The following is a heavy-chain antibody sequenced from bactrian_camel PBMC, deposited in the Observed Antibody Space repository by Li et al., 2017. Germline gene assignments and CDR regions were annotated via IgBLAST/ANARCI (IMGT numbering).Heavy chain of an antibody. V-gene: IGHV3S28*01. CDR1: GYTFSRYY. CDR2: IDSRGIA. CDR3: AATNGGSWYLALWSRRDSFFGY. D-gene: IGHD6*01. J-gene: IGHJ6*01. Sequence: QLVESGGGSVPARGSLTLSCASAGYTFSRYYRVFCMGWFRQVPGEGREGVASIDSRGIAQYADSVKGRFTIIRDSSETTLYLQMNALKPEDTAMYYCAATNGGSWYLALWSRRDSFFGYRGQGTQVTVS.